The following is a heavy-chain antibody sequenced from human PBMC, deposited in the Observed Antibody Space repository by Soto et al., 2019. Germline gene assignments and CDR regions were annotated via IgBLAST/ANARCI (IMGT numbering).Heavy chain of an antibody. CDR3: ARDLGVAVAGKVIGPDWFDP. CDR2: IIPIFGTA. CDR1: GGTFSSYA. V-gene: IGHV1-69*13. J-gene: IGHJ5*02. Sequence: SVKVSCKASGGTFSSYAISWVRQAPGQGLEWMGGIIPIFGTANYAQKFQGRVTITADESASTAYMELSSLRSEDTAVYYCARDLGVAVAGKVIGPDWFDPWGQGTLVTVS. D-gene: IGHD6-19*01.